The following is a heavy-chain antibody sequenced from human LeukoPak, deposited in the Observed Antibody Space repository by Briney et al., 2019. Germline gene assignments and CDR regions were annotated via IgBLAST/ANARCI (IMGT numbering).Heavy chain of an antibody. CDR3: AKDPAYGSYL. Sequence: GGSLRLSCAASGFTFSSYAMSWVRQAPGEGLEWVSAISGSGGSTYYADSVKGRFTISRDNSKNTLYLQMNSLRAEDTAVYCCAKDPAYGSYLGGQGTLVTVSS. D-gene: IGHD1-26*01. CDR2: ISGSGGST. CDR1: GFTFSSYA. V-gene: IGHV3-23*01. J-gene: IGHJ4*02.